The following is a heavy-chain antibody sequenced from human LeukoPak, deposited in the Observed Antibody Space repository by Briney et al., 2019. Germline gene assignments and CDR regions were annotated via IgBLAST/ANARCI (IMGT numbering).Heavy chain of an antibody. CDR3: ARKKYCSSTSCYPPTVGWFDP. CDR1: GYSFTSYW. CDR2: IYPGDSDT. Sequence: GESLKISCKGSGYSFTSYWIGWVRQMPGKGLEWMGIIYPGDSDTRYSPSFQGQVTISADKSISTAYLQWSSLKASDTAMYYCARKKYCSSTSCYPPTVGWFDPWGQGTLVTVSS. J-gene: IGHJ5*02. V-gene: IGHV5-51*01. D-gene: IGHD2-2*01.